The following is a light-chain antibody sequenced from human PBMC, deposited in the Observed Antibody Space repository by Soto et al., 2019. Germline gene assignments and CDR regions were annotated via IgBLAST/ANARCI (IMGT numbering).Light chain of an antibody. J-gene: IGKJ1*01. CDR2: GAS. V-gene: IGKV3-20*01. CDR3: QQYNSYWT. CDR1: QSVSSSY. Sequence: EIVLTQSPGTLSLSPGERATLSCRASQSVSSSYLAWYQQKPGQAPRLLIYGASNRATGIPDRFSGSGSGTDFTLTISRLEPDDFATYYCQQYNSYWTFGQGTKVEIK.